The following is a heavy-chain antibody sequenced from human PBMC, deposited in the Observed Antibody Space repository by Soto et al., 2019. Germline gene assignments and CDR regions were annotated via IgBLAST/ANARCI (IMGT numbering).Heavy chain of an antibody. CDR1: GFTFSSYA. Sequence: PGGSLRLSCAASGFTFSSYAMSWVRQAPGKGLEWVSAISGSGGSTYYADSVKGRFTISRDNSKNTLYLQMNSLRAGDTAVYYCANPGIAAAGTPYYYYYGMDVWGQGTTVTVSS. J-gene: IGHJ6*02. CDR2: ISGSGGST. V-gene: IGHV3-23*01. CDR3: ANPGIAAAGTPYYYYYGMDV. D-gene: IGHD6-13*01.